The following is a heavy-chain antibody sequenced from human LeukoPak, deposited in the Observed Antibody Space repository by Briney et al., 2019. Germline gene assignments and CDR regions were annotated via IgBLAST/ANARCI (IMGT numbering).Heavy chain of an antibody. D-gene: IGHD3-22*01. CDR2: IYYSGST. CDR1: GGSISSSSYY. CDR3: ASDSHYDSSGYYYD. J-gene: IGHJ4*02. Sequence: NPSETLSLTCTVSGGSISSSSYYRGWIRQPPGRGLEWIGSIYYSGSTYYNPPLKSRVTISVDTSKNQFSLKLSSVTAADTAVYYCASDSHYDSSGYYYDWGQGTLVTVSS. V-gene: IGHV4-39*01.